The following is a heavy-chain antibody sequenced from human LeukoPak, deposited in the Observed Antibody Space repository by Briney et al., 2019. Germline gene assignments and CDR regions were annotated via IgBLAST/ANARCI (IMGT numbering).Heavy chain of an antibody. V-gene: IGHV4-34*01. CDR2: INHSGST. Sequence: SETLSLTCAVYGGSFSGYYWGWIRQPPGKGLEWIGEINHSGSTNYNPSLKSRVTISVDTSKNQFSLKLSSVTAADTAVYYCARGRKPIFDYWGQGTLVTVSS. CDR3: ARGRKPIFDY. J-gene: IGHJ4*02. D-gene: IGHD1-14*01. CDR1: GGSFSGYY.